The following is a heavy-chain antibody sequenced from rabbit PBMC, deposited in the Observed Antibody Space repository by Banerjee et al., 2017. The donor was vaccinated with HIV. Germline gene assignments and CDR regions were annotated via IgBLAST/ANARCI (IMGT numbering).Heavy chain of an antibody. V-gene: IGHV1S47*01. CDR1: GIDFSSYG. D-gene: IGHD4-1*01. Sequence: QEQLVESGGGLVTLGGSLKLSCKASGIDFSSYGISWVRQAPGKGLEWIAYIYPDYGSTDYASWVNGRFTISLDNAQNTVFLQMTSLTAADTATYFCASSRDNWGATFNLWGQGTLVTVS. J-gene: IGHJ4*01. CDR2: IYPDYGST. CDR3: ASSRDNWGATFNL.